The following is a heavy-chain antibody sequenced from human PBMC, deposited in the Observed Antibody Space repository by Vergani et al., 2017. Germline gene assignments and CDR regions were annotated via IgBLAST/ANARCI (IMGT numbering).Heavy chain of an antibody. CDR1: GYNFTSYA. CDR2: INTNTGNP. CDR3: ARTKSRDGYNSPYYYYGMDV. V-gene: IGHV7-4-1*02. J-gene: IGHJ6*02. D-gene: IGHD5-24*01. Sequence: QVQLVQSGSELKKPGASVKVFCKASGYNFTSYAMNWVRQAPGQGLEWMGWINTNTGNPTYAQGFTGRFVFSLDTSVSTAYLQISSLKAEDTAVYYCARTKSRDGYNSPYYYYGMDVWGQGTTVTVSS.